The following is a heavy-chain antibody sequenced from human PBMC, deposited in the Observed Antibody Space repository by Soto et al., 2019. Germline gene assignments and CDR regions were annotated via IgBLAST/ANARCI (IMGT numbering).Heavy chain of an antibody. D-gene: IGHD5-18*01. Sequence: QEQLVESGGGVVQPGMSLRLSCAASGFSFNNYGMHWVRQAPGKGLEWVAVIWYDGSQTRFADSVKGRFSISRDNSKNSLYLQMNSLRAEDTAVYYCAKMTSGSYGRNYGMDVWGQGTTVTVSS. CDR3: AKMTSGSYGRNYGMDV. V-gene: IGHV3-33*06. CDR1: GFSFNNYG. CDR2: IWYDGSQT. J-gene: IGHJ6*02.